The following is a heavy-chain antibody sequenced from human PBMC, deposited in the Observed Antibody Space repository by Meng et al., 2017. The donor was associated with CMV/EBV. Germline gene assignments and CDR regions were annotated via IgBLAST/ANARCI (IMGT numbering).Heavy chain of an antibody. CDR1: GYTFTSYY. CDR3: ARDIGGRRIAARPDY. J-gene: IGHJ4*02. V-gene: IGHV1-46*01. D-gene: IGHD6-6*01. CDR2: INPSGGST. Sequence: ASVKVSCKASGYTFTSYYMHWVRQAPGQGLEWMGIINPSGGSTSYAQKFQGRVTMTRDTSTSTVYMELSSLRSEDTAVYYCARDIGGRRIAARPDYWGQGTLVTVSS.